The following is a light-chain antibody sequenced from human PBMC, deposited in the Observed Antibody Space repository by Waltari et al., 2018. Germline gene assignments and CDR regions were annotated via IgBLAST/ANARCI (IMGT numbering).Light chain of an antibody. J-gene: IGKJ1*01. Sequence: EIVLTQSPGPLSLSPGERATLPCRASQGVGQYLAWYQQRPGQAPRLLLYHASIRATGIPDRFSGSGFGTDFSLTISRLEPGDFAVYYCQKYDFLPATFGQGTTVEIK. V-gene: IGKV3-20*01. CDR3: QKYDFLPAT. CDR2: HAS. CDR1: QGVGQY.